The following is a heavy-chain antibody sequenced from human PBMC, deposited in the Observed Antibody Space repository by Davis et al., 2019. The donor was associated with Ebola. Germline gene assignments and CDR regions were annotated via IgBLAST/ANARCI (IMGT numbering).Heavy chain of an antibody. CDR2: IIPILGIA. V-gene: IGHV1-69*10. CDR3: ARDSGYCTGGVCYSPYDYGMDV. CDR1: GCTFSSYA. J-gene: IGHJ6*02. D-gene: IGHD2-8*02. Sequence: SSVTVSCKASGCTFSSYAISCVRHAPGQGRAWLGRIIPILGIANYAQKFQGRVTITADKSTSTAYMELSSLRSDDTAVYYCARDSGYCTGGVCYSPYDYGMDVWGQGTTVTVSS.